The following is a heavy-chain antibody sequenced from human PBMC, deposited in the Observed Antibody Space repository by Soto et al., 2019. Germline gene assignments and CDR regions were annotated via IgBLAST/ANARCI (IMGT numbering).Heavy chain of an antibody. CDR1: GFSLSTSGVG. J-gene: IGHJ6*03. Sequence: SGPTLVNPTQTLTLTCTFSGFSLSTSGVGVGWIRQPPGKALEWLALIYWDDDKRYSPSLKSRLTITKDTSKNQVVLTMTNMDPVDTATYYCAHIINSSWFPTPYYYYYMDVWGKGTTVTVSS. CDR3: AHIINSSWFPTPYYYYYMDV. V-gene: IGHV2-5*02. D-gene: IGHD6-13*01. CDR2: IYWDDDK.